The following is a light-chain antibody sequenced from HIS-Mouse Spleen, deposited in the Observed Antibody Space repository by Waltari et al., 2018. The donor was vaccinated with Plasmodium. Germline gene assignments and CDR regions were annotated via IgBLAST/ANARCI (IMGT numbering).Light chain of an antibody. CDR3: QSYDSSLSGYV. V-gene: IGLV1-40*01. Sequence: QSVLTHPPSVSGAPGTRVTISCTGSSSHIGAGSDVHWYQQPPGTATKLVITGNRNRPSGVPDRFSGSKSGTSASLAITGLQAEDEADYYCQSYDSSLSGYVFGTGTKVTVL. CDR2: GNR. J-gene: IGLJ1*01. CDR1: SSHIGAGSD.